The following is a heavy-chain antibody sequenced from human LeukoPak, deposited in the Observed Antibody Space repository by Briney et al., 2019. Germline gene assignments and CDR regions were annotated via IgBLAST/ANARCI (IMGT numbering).Heavy chain of an antibody. D-gene: IGHD1-26*01. Sequence: SETLSLTCTVSGDSISNFYWNWIRQPPGKGLEWIGYIYYSGSTNYNPSLRSRVTISVDTSKNQFSLKLSSVTAADTAVYYCARGGSLDYWGQGTLVTVSS. V-gene: IGHV4-59*01. J-gene: IGHJ4*02. CDR2: IYYSGST. CDR3: ARGGSLDY. CDR1: GDSISNFY.